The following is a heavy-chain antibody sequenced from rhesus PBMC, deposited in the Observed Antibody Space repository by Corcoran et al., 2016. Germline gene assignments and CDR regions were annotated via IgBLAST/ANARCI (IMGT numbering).Heavy chain of an antibody. CDR2: FSGSSGST. CDR1: GGSISSNY. V-gene: IGHV4-173*01. CDR3: ARGGYGSWNLRY. Sequence: QLQLQESGPGLVKPSETLSLTCAVSGGSISSNYWSWIRQPPGKGLEWIGRFSGSSGSTNYNPSLKNRVTMSKDTSKNQLSLVPSSVTAADTAVYCGARGGYGSWNLRYWGQGVLVTVSS. D-gene: IGHD6-25*01. J-gene: IGHJ4*01.